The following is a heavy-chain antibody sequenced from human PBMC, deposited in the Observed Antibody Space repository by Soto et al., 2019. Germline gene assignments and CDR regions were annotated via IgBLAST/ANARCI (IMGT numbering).Heavy chain of an antibody. Sequence: SETLSLTGTVSGGSISNKYWSWLGQPAGTGLEWIGRMSSSGVTNYSPPFKSRVTMSVDMSKNQFSLKLSSVTATDAAVYYCARALDSSGWYGDDAFDIWGQGTMVTVSS. V-gene: IGHV4-4*07. J-gene: IGHJ3*02. D-gene: IGHD6-19*01. CDR2: MSSSGVT. CDR3: ARALDSSGWYGDDAFDI. CDR1: GGSISNKY.